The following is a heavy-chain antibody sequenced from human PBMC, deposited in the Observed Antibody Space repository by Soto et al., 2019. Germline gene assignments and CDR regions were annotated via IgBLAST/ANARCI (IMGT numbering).Heavy chain of an antibody. CDR3: ARGTLNYYDSSGYYYGMDV. CDR2: INPIGGST. D-gene: IGHD3-22*01. CDR1: GYTFTSYY. V-gene: IGHV1-46*01. J-gene: IGHJ6*02. Sequence: ASVKVSCKASGYTFTSYYMHWVRQAPGQGLDWMGIINPIGGSTSYAQKFQGRVTMTRDTSTSTVYMELSSLRSEDTAVYYCARGTLNYYDSSGYYYGMDVWGQGTTVTVSS.